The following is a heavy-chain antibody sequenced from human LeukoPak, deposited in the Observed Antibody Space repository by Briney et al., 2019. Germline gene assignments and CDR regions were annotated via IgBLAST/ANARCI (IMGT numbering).Heavy chain of an antibody. CDR2: IYHSGST. V-gene: IGHV4-38-2*02. D-gene: IGHD3-22*01. Sequence: SETLSLTCTVSHYSISSNYYWGWIRQPPGKGLEWIGSIYHSGSTYYNPSLESRVTISVDTSKNQFPLKLTSVTAADTAVYYCARSSGYMSYWSQGTLVTVSS. CDR1: HYSISSNYY. J-gene: IGHJ4*02. CDR3: ARSSGYMSY.